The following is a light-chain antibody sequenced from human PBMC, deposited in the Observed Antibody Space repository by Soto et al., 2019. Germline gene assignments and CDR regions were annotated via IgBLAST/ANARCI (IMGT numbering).Light chain of an antibody. Sequence: EIVMTRSRAPLSVSPGERATLSCRVSQSVSSNLAWYQQKPGQAPRLLIYGAPTRATGIPARFSASVSGTEFTLTISSLQSEDFAVYYCQESNYWPPLTVGGGTKVDI. CDR3: QESNYWPPLT. CDR1: QSVSSN. J-gene: IGKJ4*01. CDR2: GAP. V-gene: IGKV3-15*01.